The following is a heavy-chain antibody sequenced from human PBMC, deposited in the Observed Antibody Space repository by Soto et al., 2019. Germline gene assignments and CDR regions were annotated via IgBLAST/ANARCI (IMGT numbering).Heavy chain of an antibody. CDR3: ARDVIYCSGGSCYSTRPDHDAFEI. CDR1: GGSISSGGYY. Sequence: SETLSLTCTVSGGSISSGGYYWSWIRQHPGKGLEWIGYIYYSGSTYYNPSLKSRVTISVDTSKNQFSLKLSSVAAADTAVYYCARDVIYCSGGSCYSTRPDHDAFEIRGQRTTVTVSS. CDR2: IYYSGST. D-gene: IGHD2-15*01. J-gene: IGHJ3*02. V-gene: IGHV4-31*03.